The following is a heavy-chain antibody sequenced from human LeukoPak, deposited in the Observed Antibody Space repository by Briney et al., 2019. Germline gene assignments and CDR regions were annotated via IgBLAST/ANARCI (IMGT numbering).Heavy chain of an antibody. Sequence: GRSLRLSCAASGFTFSSYGMHWVRQAPGKGLEWVSSISSSSSYIYYADSMKGRFTISRDNAKKSLYLQMNSLRAEDAAVYYCAELGITMIGGVWGKGTTVTISS. CDR1: GFTFSSYG. CDR3: AELGITMIGGV. J-gene: IGHJ6*04. D-gene: IGHD3-10*02. V-gene: IGHV3-21*01. CDR2: ISSSSSYI.